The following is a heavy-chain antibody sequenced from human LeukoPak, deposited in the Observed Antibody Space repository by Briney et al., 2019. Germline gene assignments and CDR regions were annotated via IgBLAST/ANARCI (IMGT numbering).Heavy chain of an antibody. Sequence: KPGGSLRLSCAASGFTFSSYAMSWIRQAPGKGLEWVSYISSSGSTIYYADSVKGRFTISRDNAKNSLYLQMNSLRAEDTAVYYCARDPQTAMVGSPSFDYWGQGTLVTVSS. CDR3: ARDPQTAMVGSPSFDY. J-gene: IGHJ4*02. CDR1: GFTFSSYA. CDR2: ISSSGSTI. D-gene: IGHD5-18*01. V-gene: IGHV3-11*01.